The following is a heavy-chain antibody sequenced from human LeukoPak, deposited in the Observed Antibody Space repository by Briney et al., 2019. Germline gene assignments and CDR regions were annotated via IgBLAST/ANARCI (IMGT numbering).Heavy chain of an antibody. V-gene: IGHV1-8*01. CDR2: MNPNSGNT. J-gene: IGHJ5*02. D-gene: IGHD6-19*01. CDR1: GYTFTSYD. Sequence: ASAKVSCKASGYTFTSYDINWVRQATGQGLEWMGWMNPNSGNTGYAQKFKGRVTMTRNTSISTAYMELGSLRSEDTAVYYCARDYSSGWYNWFDPWGQGTLVTVSS. CDR3: ARDYSSGWYNWFDP.